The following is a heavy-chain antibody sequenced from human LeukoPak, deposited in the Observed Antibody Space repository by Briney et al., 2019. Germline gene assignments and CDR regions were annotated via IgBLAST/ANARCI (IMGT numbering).Heavy chain of an antibody. CDR1: GFTVSSYW. Sequence: GGSLRLSCAASGFTVSSYWMSWVRQAPGKGLEWVANIKQDGSEKYYVDSVKGRFTISRDNAKNSLYLQMNSLRAEDTAVYYCAREMHLPVVWQQLFLYYYYMDVWGKGTTVTISS. J-gene: IGHJ6*03. D-gene: IGHD6-13*01. CDR3: AREMHLPVVWQQLFLYYYYMDV. V-gene: IGHV3-7*01. CDR2: IKQDGSEK.